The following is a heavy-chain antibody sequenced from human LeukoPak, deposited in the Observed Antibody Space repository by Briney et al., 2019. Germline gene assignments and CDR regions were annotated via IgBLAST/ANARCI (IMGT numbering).Heavy chain of an antibody. CDR1: GYSISSCYY. J-gene: IGHJ3*02. Sequence: PSETLSLTCAVSGYSISSCYYWGWIRQPPGKGLDWIGSIYHSGSTYYNLSLKSRVTISVDTSKNQFSRKLSSVTTADTSVYYCARHSPVAGTFDAFDIWGQGTMVNVSS. V-gene: IGHV4-38-2*01. CDR2: IYHSGST. D-gene: IGHD6-19*01. CDR3: ARHSPVAGTFDAFDI.